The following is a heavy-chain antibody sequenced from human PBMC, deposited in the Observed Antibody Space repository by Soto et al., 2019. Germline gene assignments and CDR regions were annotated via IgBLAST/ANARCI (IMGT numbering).Heavy chain of an antibody. CDR2: ISYDGSNK. CDR3: ARDAAPFYDFYYFDY. CDR1: GFTFSSYA. J-gene: IGHJ4*02. D-gene: IGHD3-3*01. Sequence: PVGSLRLSCAASGFTFSSYAMHWVRQAPGKGLEWVAVISYDGSNKYYADSVKGRFTISRDNSKNTLYLQMNSLRAEDTAVYYCARDAAPFYDFYYFDYWGQGTLVTVSS. V-gene: IGHV3-30-3*01.